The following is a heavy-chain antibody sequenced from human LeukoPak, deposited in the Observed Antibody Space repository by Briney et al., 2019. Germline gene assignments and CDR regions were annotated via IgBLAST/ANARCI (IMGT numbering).Heavy chain of an antibody. D-gene: IGHD1-1*01. CDR1: GGSITSSSYY. CDR3: ARDGTPSSWFDP. Sequence: SETLSLTCTVSGGSITSSSYYWGWIRQPPGKGLEWIGSIYYSGSTNYNPSLKSRVTISVDTSKNQFSLKLSSVTAADTAVYYCARDGTPSSWFDPWGQGTLVTVSS. CDR2: IYYSGST. V-gene: IGHV4-39*07. J-gene: IGHJ5*02.